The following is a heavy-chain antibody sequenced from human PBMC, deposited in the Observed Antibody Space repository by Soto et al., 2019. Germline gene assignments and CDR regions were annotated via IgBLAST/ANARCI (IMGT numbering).Heavy chain of an antibody. V-gene: IGHV3-74*01. CDR3: ARDPLIGDTDYGLDV. CDR1: GFTFSSYW. D-gene: IGHD2-21*01. J-gene: IGHJ6*02. Sequence: EVQLVESGGGLVKPGGSLIVSCAASGFTFSSYWMHWVRQAPGKGLVWVSRINNDGSSTSYAESVKGRLTISRDNAKSTLYLEMSSLRAGDTAVYYCARDPLIGDTDYGLDVWSQGTTVT. CDR2: INNDGSST.